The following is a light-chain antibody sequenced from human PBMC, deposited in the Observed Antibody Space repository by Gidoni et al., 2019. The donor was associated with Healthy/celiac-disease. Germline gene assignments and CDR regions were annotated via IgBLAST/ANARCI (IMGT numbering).Light chain of an antibody. Sequence: EIVMTKYPNALAVSLGERATINCKSSKSVLYSSNKKNYLAWYQQKPGQPPKLLIYWASTRESGVPDRFRGSGSGTDFTLTISSLQAEDVAVYYCQQYYTTPSFGGGTKVEIK. CDR1: KSVLYSSNKKNY. CDR2: WAS. J-gene: IGKJ4*01. V-gene: IGKV4-1*01. CDR3: QQYYTTPS.